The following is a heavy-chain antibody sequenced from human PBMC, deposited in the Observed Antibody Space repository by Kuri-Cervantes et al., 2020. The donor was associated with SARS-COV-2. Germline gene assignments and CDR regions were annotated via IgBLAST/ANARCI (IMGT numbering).Heavy chain of an antibody. CDR2: INPNSGGT. CDR3: ARGYEARYSSSRYLDY. CDR1: GYTFTGYY. V-gene: IGHV1-2*04. Sequence: ASVKVSCKASGYTFTGYYMHWVRQAPGQGLEWIGWINPNSGGTNYAQKFQGWVTMTRDTSISTVYMELSRLRSDDTAVYYCARGYEARYSSSRYLDYWGQGTLVTVSS. J-gene: IGHJ4*02. D-gene: IGHD6-13*01.